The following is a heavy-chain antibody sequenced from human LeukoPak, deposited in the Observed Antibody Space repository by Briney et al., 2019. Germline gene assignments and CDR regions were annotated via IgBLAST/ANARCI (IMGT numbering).Heavy chain of an antibody. CDR1: GGYFSGYY. V-gene: IGHV4-34*01. D-gene: IGHD6-6*01. J-gene: IGHJ5*02. CDR2: INHSGST. Sequence: SLESLSLTCAVYGGYFSGYYWSWIRQPPGKGLEWIGEINHSGSTNYNPSLKSRVTISVDTSKNQFSLKLSSVTAADTAVYYCARGLAARGWFDPWGQGTLVPVSS. CDR3: ARGLAARGWFDP.